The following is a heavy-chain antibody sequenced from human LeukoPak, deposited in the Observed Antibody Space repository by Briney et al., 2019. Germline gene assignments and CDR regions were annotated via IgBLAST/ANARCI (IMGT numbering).Heavy chain of an antibody. V-gene: IGHV1-2*02. Sequence: ASVKVSCKASGYPFTGYYLHWVRQAPGQGLEWMGWINPNSGFTNYAQKFQGRVTMTRDTSISTAYMELSRLTSDDTAVYYCARLWNSGYIMYFDYWGQGTLVTVSS. CDR3: ARLWNSGYIMYFDY. CDR2: INPNSGFT. D-gene: IGHD5-12*01. J-gene: IGHJ4*02. CDR1: GYPFTGYY.